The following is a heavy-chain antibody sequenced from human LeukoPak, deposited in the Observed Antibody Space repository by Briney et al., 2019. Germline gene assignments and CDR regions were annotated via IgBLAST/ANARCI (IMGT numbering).Heavy chain of an antibody. Sequence: GGSLRLSCAASGFTFSSYAMHWVRQAPGKGLEWVAVISYDGSNKYYADSVKGRFTISRDNAKNSLYLQMNSLRAEDTAVYYCARDKYSYGYDAFDIWGQGTMVTVSS. J-gene: IGHJ3*02. CDR2: ISYDGSNK. CDR1: GFTFSSYA. D-gene: IGHD5-18*01. CDR3: ARDKYSYGYDAFDI. V-gene: IGHV3-30-3*01.